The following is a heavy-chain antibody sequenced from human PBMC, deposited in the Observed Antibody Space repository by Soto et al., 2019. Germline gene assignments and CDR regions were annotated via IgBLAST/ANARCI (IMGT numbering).Heavy chain of an antibody. CDR2: IHYSGSS. V-gene: IGHV4-30-4*08. Sequence: SETLSLTCTVSGDSITSNEYYWTWMRQHPANELEWIGCIHYSGSSEYNPSLKDRLVISLDTSKNQFSLKLSPVTAADTAVYFCARSAKNTKYYLDLWGQGTPVTVSS. CDR1: GDSITSNEYY. J-gene: IGHJ4*02. D-gene: IGHD6-6*01. CDR3: ARSAKNTKYYLDL.